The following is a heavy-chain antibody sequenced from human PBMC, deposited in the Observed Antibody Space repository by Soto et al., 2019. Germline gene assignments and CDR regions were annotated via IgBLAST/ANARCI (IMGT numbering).Heavy chain of an antibody. D-gene: IGHD6-13*01. V-gene: IGHV4-59*01. J-gene: IGHJ4*02. CDR2: IYYSGST. Sequence: PTGTPXLTCTVSDGSISRDYWSWIRQPPGKGLEWIGYIYYSGSTNYNPSLKSRVTISVDTSKNQFSLKMSSVTAADTAVYYCARVPPYIAAAGTNYFDYWGQGALVTVS. CDR3: ARVPPYIAAAGTNYFDY. CDR1: DGSISRDY.